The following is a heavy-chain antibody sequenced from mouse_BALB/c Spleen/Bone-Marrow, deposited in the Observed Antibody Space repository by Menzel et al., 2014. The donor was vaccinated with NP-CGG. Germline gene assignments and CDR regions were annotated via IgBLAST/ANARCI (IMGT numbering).Heavy chain of an antibody. CDR3: ARLYYYGNFAY. CDR1: GFDFSRYW. Sequence: EVQGVESGGGLVQPGGSLKLSYAASGFDFSRYWMSWVRQAPGKGLEWIGEINPDSSTINYTPSLKDKFIISRDNAKNPLYLQMSKVRSEDTALYYCARLYYYGNFAYWGQGTPLTVSS. CDR2: INPDSSTI. D-gene: IGHD1-1*01. J-gene: IGHJ2*01. V-gene: IGHV4-1*02.